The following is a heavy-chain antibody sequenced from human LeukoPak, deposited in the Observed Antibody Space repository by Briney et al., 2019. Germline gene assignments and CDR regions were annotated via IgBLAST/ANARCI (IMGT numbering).Heavy chain of an antibody. D-gene: IGHD1-26*01. CDR1: GFTFDDYA. V-gene: IGHV3-9*01. CDR2: ISWNSGSI. J-gene: IGHJ3*02. Sequence: GGSLRLSCAASGFTFDDYAMPWVRQAPGKGLEWVSGISWNSGSIGYADSVKGRFTISRDNAKNSLYLQMNSLRAEDTALYYCAKDVNSGSYYRGAFDIWGQGTMVTVPS. CDR3: AKDVNSGSYYRGAFDI.